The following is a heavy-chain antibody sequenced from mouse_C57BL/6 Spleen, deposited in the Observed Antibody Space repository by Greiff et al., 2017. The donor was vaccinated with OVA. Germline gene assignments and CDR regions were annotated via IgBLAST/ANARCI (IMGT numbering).Heavy chain of an antibody. V-gene: IGHV1-52*01. CDR3: ARDSSGYGVDY. J-gene: IGHJ2*01. CDR1: GYTFTSYW. D-gene: IGHD3-2*02. Sequence: QVQLKQPGAELVRPGSSVKLSYKASGYTFTSYWMHWVKQRPIQGLEWIGNIDPSDSETHYNQKFKDKATLTVDKSSSTAYMQLSSLTSEDSAVYYCARDSSGYGVDYWGQGTTLTVSS. CDR2: IDPSDSET.